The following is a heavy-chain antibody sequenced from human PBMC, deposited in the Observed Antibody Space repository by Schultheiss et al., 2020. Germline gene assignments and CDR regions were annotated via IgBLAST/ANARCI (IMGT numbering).Heavy chain of an antibody. J-gene: IGHJ4*02. D-gene: IGHD3-22*01. Sequence: GGSLRLSCAASGFTFSYYYMSWVRQAPGKGLEWVSAISGSGGSTYYADSVKGRFTISRDNSKNTLYLQMNSLRAEDTAVYYCASPYYYDSSGYYNLDYFASRGQGTLVTGS. CDR1: GFTFSYYY. CDR3: ASPYYYDSSGYYNLDYFAS. V-gene: IGHV3-23*01. CDR2: ISGSGGST.